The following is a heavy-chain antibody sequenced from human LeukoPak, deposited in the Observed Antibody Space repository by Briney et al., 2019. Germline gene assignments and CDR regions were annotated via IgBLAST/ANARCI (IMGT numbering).Heavy chain of an antibody. V-gene: IGHV3-30-3*01. CDR1: GFIFSSYA. J-gene: IGHJ5*02. D-gene: IGHD3-22*01. Sequence: PGRSLRLSCAASGFIFSSYAMHWVRQAPGKGLEWVAVISYGGSNKYYADSVKGRFTISRDNSKNTLYLQMNSLRAEDTAVYYCARDALHYYDSSGYYYHHNWFDPWGQGTLVTVSS. CDR3: ARDALHYYDSSGYYYHHNWFDP. CDR2: ISYGGSNK.